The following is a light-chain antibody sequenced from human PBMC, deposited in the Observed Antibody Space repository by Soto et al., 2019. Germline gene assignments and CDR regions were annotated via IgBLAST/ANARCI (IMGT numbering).Light chain of an antibody. Sequence: DIVMTQSPLSLPVSPGEPASIACRSSQSLLEHNGYNYLDWYLQKPGQSPQLLIYLGSNRASGVPDRFSGTGSGTDFTLQISRVEAEDVGVYYCMQSLHTPKTFGQGTKVEIK. J-gene: IGKJ1*01. CDR2: LGS. V-gene: IGKV2-28*01. CDR3: MQSLHTPKT. CDR1: QSLLEHNGYNY.